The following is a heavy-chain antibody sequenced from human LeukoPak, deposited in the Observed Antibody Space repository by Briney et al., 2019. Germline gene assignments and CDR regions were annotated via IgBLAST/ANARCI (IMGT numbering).Heavy chain of an antibody. V-gene: IGHV3-15*07. D-gene: IGHD3-22*01. CDR2: IRSNSDGGTI. Sequence: GGSLRLSCATSGFTFSNAWMNWVRQAPGKGLEWVGRIRSNSDGGTIDYAAPVKGRFALSRDDSKNTLYLQMNSLQTEDTAVYYCATDFYDTTWGQGTLVTLSS. J-gene: IGHJ5*02. CDR1: GFTFSNAW. CDR3: ATDFYDTT.